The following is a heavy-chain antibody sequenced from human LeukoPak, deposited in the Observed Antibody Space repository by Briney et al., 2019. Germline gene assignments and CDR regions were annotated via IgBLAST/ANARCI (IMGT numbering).Heavy chain of an antibody. J-gene: IGHJ4*02. CDR3: ARQSNSSSWYSVADY. D-gene: IGHD6-13*01. V-gene: IGHV4-61*02. CDR2: IYTSGST. Sequence: SETLSLTCTVSGGSISSGSYYWCWIRQLAGKGLEWIGRIYTSGSTNYNPSLESRVTISVDTSKNQLSLKLSSVTAADTAVYYCARQSNSSSWYSVADYWGQGTLVTVSS. CDR1: GGSISSGSYY.